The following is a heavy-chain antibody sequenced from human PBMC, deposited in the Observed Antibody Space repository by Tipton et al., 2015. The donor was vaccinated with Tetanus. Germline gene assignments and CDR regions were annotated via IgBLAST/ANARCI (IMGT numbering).Heavy chain of an antibody. CDR1: GYTFNTFG. D-gene: IGHD6-19*01. Sequence: QSGPEVKKPGASVKVSCKASGYTFNTFGISWVRQAPGQGLEWIGWISVYNGNTNYGQNVQGRVTMTTDTPANTAYMELRSLRSDDTAVYYCARVPTNPLAVDRPTDYWGQGTLVTVPS. J-gene: IGHJ4*02. CDR3: ARVPTNPLAVDRPTDY. V-gene: IGHV1-18*01. CDR2: ISVYNGNT.